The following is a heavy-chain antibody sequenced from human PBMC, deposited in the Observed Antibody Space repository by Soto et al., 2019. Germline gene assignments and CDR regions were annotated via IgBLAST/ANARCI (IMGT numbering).Heavy chain of an antibody. CDR3: ARYSNNWFQTEGMDV. CDR2: IDASGNT. J-gene: IGHJ6*02. V-gene: IGHV4-4*07. Sequence: SETLALTCTVSVDSISTYYWSWIRRPAGKGLEWIGCIDASGNTNYNPSLKSRVTMSADTSKKQFSLKLTSVTAADTAVYYCARYSNNWFQTEGMDVWGQGTTVTVSS. CDR1: VDSISTYY. D-gene: IGHD1-20*01.